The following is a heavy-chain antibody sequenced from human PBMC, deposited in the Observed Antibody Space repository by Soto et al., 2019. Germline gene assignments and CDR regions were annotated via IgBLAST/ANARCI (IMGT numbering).Heavy chain of an antibody. J-gene: IGHJ4*02. CDR1: GFSVCSYA. V-gene: IGHV3-23*01. D-gene: IGHD1-1*01. Sequence: PACCLRIGSSASGFSVCSYAISWVRQATGKGLEWVSSISGSGGGTYYADSVKGRFTFSRDNSKNTLYLQMNSLRAEDTAVYYCAKFGMATTKRSPPYYLGYWGQPALVSLSS. CDR3: AKFGMATTKRSPPYYLGY. CDR2: ISGSGGGT.